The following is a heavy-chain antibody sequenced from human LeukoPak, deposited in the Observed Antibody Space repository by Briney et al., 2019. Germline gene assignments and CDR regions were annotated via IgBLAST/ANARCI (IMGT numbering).Heavy chain of an antibody. CDR2: ISASGGYT. J-gene: IGHJ3*01. CDR1: RFIFSKYA. D-gene: IGHD1-26*01. V-gene: IGHV3-23*01. CDR3: AKPVCLESGTSNYAFHV. Sequence: PGGSLRLSCAASRFIFSKYAMSWVRQAPGKGLEWVSGISASGGYTYYADSVKGRFTVSRDNYKSTLYLQIDSLRADDTAVYYCAKPVCLESGTSNYAFHVWGQGTMVTVSS.